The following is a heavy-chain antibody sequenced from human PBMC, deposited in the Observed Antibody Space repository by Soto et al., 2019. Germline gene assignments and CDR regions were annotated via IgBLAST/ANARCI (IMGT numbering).Heavy chain of an antibody. V-gene: IGHV2-5*02. CDR2: IYWDDDK. CDR1: GFSLSTGGVG. Sequence: ESGPTLVNPTQTLTPTCTFSGFSLSTGGVGVGWIRQPPGKALEWLALIYWDDDKRYSPSLKSRLTITKDTSKNQVVLTMTNMDPVDTATYYCAHATYCGGDCSRPFDPWGQGTLVTVSS. J-gene: IGHJ5*02. CDR3: AHATYCGGDCSRPFDP. D-gene: IGHD2-21*02.